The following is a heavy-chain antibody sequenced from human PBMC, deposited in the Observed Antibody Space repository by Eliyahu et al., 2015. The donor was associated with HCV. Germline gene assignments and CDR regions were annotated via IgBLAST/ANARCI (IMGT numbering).Heavy chain of an antibody. J-gene: IGHJ4*02. CDR1: GXSISSSXYY. CDR2: XXYSGST. V-gene: IGHV4-39*01. D-gene: IGHD3-10*01. Sequence: LQLQESGPGLVKPSETLXLTCXVSGXSISSSXYYWGXIRQPPGKGXEWIGSXXYSGSTYYNPSXKSRVTISVDTSKNQFSLKLSSVTAADTAVYYCARQKGPPLLYYYGSGELGWYDYWGQGTLVTVSS. CDR3: ARQKGPPLLYYYGSGELGWYDY.